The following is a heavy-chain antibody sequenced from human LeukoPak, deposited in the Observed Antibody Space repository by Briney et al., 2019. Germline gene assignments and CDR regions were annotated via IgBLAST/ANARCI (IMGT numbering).Heavy chain of an antibody. Sequence: PGGSLRLSCAASGFTFRSCGFNWVRQARGKGLEGVSSIGPTGTDRYYADSVRGRFTISRDNAKNSMYLQMDSLRDEDTAVYYCATETIGRHYDYWGQGTLLTVSS. J-gene: IGHJ4*02. CDR1: GFTFRSCG. D-gene: IGHD1-14*01. CDR3: ATETIGRHYDY. CDR2: IGPTGTDR. V-gene: IGHV3-21*01.